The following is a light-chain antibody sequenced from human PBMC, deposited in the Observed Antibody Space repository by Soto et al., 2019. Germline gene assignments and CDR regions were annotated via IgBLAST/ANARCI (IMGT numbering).Light chain of an antibody. CDR3: QQYNGYSRT. J-gene: IGKJ2*01. V-gene: IGKV1-5*01. CDR1: QNVYKW. Sequence: DIQMTQSPSTLSAFVGERVTITCRASQNVYKWVAWYQQRPGKAPNLLIYDASRLQIGVPSRFSGSGSGTEFTLTISSLQPDDFATYYCQQYNGYSRTVGQGTKVDIK. CDR2: DAS.